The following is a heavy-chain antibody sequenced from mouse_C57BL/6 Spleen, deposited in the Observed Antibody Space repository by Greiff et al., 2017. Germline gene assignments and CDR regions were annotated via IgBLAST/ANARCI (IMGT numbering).Heavy chain of an antibody. V-gene: IGHV5-4*03. D-gene: IGHD1-1*01. CDR2: ISDVGSYT. CDR3: ARSAGKPYYFDY. CDR1: GFTFSSYA. Sequence: EVKVVESGGGLVKPGGSLKLSCAASGFTFSSYAMSWVRQTPEKRLEWVATISDVGSYTYYPDNVKGRFTISRDNAKNNLYLQMSHLKSEDTAMYYCARSAGKPYYFDYWGQGTTLTVSS. J-gene: IGHJ2*01.